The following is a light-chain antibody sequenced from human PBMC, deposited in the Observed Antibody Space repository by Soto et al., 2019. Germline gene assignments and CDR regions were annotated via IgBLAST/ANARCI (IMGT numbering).Light chain of an antibody. J-gene: IGKJ3*01. CDR1: QSVSSY. CDR3: QQRSNWPRFT. Sequence: EIVLTQSPATLSLSPGERATLSCRASQSVSSYFAWYQQKPGQAPRLLIYDVSNRATGIPARFSGSGSGTDFTLTISSLEPEDFAVYYYQQRSNWPRFTFGPGTKVDI. CDR2: DVS. V-gene: IGKV3-11*01.